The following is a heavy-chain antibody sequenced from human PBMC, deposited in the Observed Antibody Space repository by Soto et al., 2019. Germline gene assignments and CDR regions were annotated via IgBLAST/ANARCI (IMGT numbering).Heavy chain of an antibody. D-gene: IGHD6-13*01. V-gene: IGHV5-51*01. CDR2: IDPGDSDT. J-gene: IGHJ6*02. CDR3: ASGIAAAWTVYYCGMDV. Sequence: GESLKISCKGSGYSFTSYWLAWVRHMPAKGLEWVGIIDPGDSDTRHSPSSQGQVTISVDKSISTAYLQWSSLKSWDTAMYFCASGIAAAWTVYYCGMDVWGPGTPVNVSS. CDR1: GYSFTSYW.